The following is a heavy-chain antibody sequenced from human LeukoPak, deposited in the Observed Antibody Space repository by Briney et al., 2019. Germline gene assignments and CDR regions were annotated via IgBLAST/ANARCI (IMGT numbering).Heavy chain of an antibody. V-gene: IGHV4-61*02. CDR3: VRAYYYDSSGYYD. Sequence: SETLSLTCTVSGGSISSGSYYWSWIRQPAGKGLEWIGRIYTSGSTNYNPSLKSRVTISVDTSKNQFSLKLSSVTAADTAVYYCVRAYYYDSSGYYDWGQGTLVTVSS. D-gene: IGHD3-22*01. J-gene: IGHJ4*02. CDR1: GGSISSGSYY. CDR2: IYTSGST.